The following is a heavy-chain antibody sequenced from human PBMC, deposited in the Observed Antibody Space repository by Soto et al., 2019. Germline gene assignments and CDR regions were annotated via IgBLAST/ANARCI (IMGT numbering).Heavy chain of an antibody. V-gene: IGHV3-7*01. Sequence: GGSLRLSCAGSGFIFSNYRMGWVRQAPGKGLEWVTNIKEDGSEKYYVDSVRGRFTISRDNAKNSVYLQMNSLRAEDTAVYYCARPRSGYYMDVWGKGATVTVSS. CDR2: IKEDGSEK. J-gene: IGHJ6*03. CDR1: GFIFSNYR. D-gene: IGHD3-3*01. CDR3: ARPRSGYYMDV.